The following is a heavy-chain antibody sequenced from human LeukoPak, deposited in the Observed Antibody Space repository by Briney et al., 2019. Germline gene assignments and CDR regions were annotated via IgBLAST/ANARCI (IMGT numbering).Heavy chain of an antibody. CDR1: VYSFTTYG. D-gene: IGHD2-2*01. CDR3: ARVMNGLDCRRMFCYLFDY. CDR2: ISPYNGNT. V-gene: IGHV1-18*01. Sequence: ASVKVSCKASVYSFTTYGLSWVRQAPGQGLEWMGWISPYNGNTNYDQKFQGRVTMTTDTSTTTAYMELRSLRSDDTAVYYCARVMNGLDCRRMFCYLFDYWGQGALVTVSS. J-gene: IGHJ4*02.